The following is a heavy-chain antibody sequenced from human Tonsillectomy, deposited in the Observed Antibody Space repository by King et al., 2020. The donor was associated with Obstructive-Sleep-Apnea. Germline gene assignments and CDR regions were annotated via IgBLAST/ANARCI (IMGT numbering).Heavy chain of an antibody. CDR3: ARGPSLGEESDY. CDR2: IYDSWST. J-gene: IGHJ4*02. D-gene: IGHD3-16*01. V-gene: IGHV4-39*07. Sequence: LQLQESGPGLVKPSETLSLTCTVSGVSISDSYYWAWIRQPPGKGLEWIGSIYDSWSTYYDPSLKSRVTISVDTSKKQLCLRLTSVTAADTAVYYCARGPSLGEESDYWGQGTLVTVSS. CDR1: GVSISDSYY.